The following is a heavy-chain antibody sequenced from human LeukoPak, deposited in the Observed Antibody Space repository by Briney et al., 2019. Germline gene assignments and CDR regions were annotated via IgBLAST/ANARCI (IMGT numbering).Heavy chain of an antibody. CDR2: MKRDGSEI. Sequence: GGSLRLSCSASGFTLSTYWMSWVRQAPGKGLEWVANMKRDGSEIYYVDSVKGRFTISRDNAKNSLYLQMNSLRAEDTAVYYCARDGGVGSSGSTDYWGQGTLVTVSS. CDR1: GFTLSTYW. V-gene: IGHV3-7*01. J-gene: IGHJ4*02. CDR3: ARDGGVGSSGSTDY. D-gene: IGHD6-19*01.